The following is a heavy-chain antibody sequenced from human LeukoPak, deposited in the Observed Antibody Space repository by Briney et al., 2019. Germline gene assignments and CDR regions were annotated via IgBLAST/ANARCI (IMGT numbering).Heavy chain of an antibody. CDR1: GGSTSSHY. D-gene: IGHD3-22*01. CDR3: ASRGNYYDSSGYYPDDAFDI. CDR2: IYYIGST. Sequence: SETLSLTCTVSGGSTSSHYWSWIRQPPGKGLEWIGYIYYIGSTNYNPSLKSRVTMSVDTSKNQFSLKLSSVTAADTAVYYCASRGNYYDSSGYYPDDAFDIWGQGTMVTVSS. V-gene: IGHV4-59*08. J-gene: IGHJ3*02.